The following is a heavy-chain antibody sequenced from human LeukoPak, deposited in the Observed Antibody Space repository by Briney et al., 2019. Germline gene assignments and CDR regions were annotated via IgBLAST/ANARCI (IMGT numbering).Heavy chain of an antibody. Sequence: SQTLPLTCTVSGGSISSGGFYWSWIRQPAGKGLEWIGRIYTLGSTNYNPSLKSRVTISVDTSKNQFSLKLSSVTAADTAVYYCARVGYGDTIDYWGQGTLVTVSS. D-gene: IGHD4-17*01. CDR2: IYTLGST. CDR3: ARVGYGDTIDY. V-gene: IGHV4-61*02. J-gene: IGHJ4*02. CDR1: GGSISSGGFY.